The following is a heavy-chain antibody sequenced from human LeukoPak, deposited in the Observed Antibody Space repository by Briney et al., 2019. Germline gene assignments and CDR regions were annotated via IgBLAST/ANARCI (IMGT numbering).Heavy chain of an antibody. V-gene: IGHV3-11*01. CDR3: ARESSTGYYYYMDV. CDR2: ISSSGSTI. D-gene: IGHD2-8*02. CDR1: GFTFSDYY. J-gene: IGHJ6*03. Sequence: GGSLRLSCAASGFTFSDYYMSWIRQAPGKGLEWVSYISSSGSTIYYADSVKGRFTISRDNAKSSLYLQMNSLRAEDTAVYYCARESSTGYYYYMDVWGKGTTVTVSS.